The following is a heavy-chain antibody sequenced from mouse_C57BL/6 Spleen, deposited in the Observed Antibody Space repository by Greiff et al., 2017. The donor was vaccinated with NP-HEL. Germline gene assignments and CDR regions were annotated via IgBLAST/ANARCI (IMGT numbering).Heavy chain of an antibody. CDR1: GYTFTDYE. CDR2: IDPETGGT. J-gene: IGHJ2*01. D-gene: IGHD1-1*01. CDR3: TRNYGSSPYFDY. Sequence: VQRVESGAELVRPGASVTLSCKASGYTFTDYEMHWVKQTPVHGLEWIGAIDPETGGTAYNQKFKGKAILTADKSSSTAYMELRSLTSEDSAVYYCTRNYGSSPYFDYWGQGTTLTVSS. V-gene: IGHV1-15*01.